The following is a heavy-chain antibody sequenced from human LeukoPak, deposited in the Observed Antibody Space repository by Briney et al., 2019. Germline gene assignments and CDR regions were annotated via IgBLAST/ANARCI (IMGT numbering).Heavy chain of an antibody. CDR1: GGSISSYY. CDR2: IYTSGST. V-gene: IGHV4-4*07. CDR3: ARAIVVVPAAKAWWFDP. Sequence: PSETLSLTWTVSGGSISSYYWSWIRQPAGKGLEWIGRIYTSGSTNYNPSLKSRVAMSVDTSKNQFSLKLSSVTAADTAVYYCARAIVVVPAAKAWWFDPWGQGTLVTVSS. J-gene: IGHJ5*02. D-gene: IGHD2-2*01.